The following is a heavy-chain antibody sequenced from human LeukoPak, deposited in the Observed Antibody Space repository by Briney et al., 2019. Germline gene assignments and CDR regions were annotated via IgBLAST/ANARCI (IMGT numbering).Heavy chain of an antibody. V-gene: IGHV4-30-4*01. CDR1: GGSISSGDYY. CDR2: IYYSGST. D-gene: IGHD3-10*01. J-gene: IGHJ4*02. CDR3: ARDPAGELFFDY. Sequence: PSETLSLTCTVSGGSISSGDYYWSWIRQPPGKGLEWIGYIYYSGSTYYNPSLKSRVTISVDTSKNQFSLKLSSVTAADTAVYYCARDPAGELFFDYWGQGTLVTVSS.